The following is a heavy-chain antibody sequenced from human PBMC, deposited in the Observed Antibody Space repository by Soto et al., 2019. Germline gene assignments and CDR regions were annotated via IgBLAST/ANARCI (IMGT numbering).Heavy chain of an antibody. J-gene: IGHJ6*02. CDR1: GYSFTSYW. Sequence: PGESLKISCKGFGYSFTSYWIGWVRQMPGKGLEWMGIIYPGDSDTRYSPSFQGQVTISADKSISTAYLQWSSLKASDTAMYYCARFEGITRYYYYGMHVCGQGTTVTVSS. D-gene: IGHD3-10*01. V-gene: IGHV5-51*01. CDR3: ARFEGITRYYYYGMHV. CDR2: IYPGDSDT.